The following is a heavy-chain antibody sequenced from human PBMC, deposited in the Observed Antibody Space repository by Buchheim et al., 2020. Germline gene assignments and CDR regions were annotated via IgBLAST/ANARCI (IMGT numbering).Heavy chain of an antibody. CDR3: ARDRPGCGTSCYTFDY. V-gene: IGHV3-33*01. Sequence: QVQLVESGGGVVQPGRSLRLSCAASGFTFSSYGMHWVRQAPGKGLEWVAVIWYDGSNKYYADSVKGRFTISRDNSKNTLCLQMNRLRAEDTAVYYCARDRPGCGTSCYTFDYWGQGTL. CDR2: IWYDGSNK. J-gene: IGHJ4*02. CDR1: GFTFSSYG. D-gene: IGHD2-2*02.